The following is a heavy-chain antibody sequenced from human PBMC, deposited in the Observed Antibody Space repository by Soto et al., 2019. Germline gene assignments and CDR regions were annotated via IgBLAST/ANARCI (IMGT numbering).Heavy chain of an antibody. V-gene: IGHV4-59*01. Sequence: PAETLTLTCTVSGGSISSYYWSWIRQPPEKGLEWIGYIYYSGSTNYNPSLKSRVTISVDTSKNQFSLKLSSVTAADTAVYYCARDKHGGYVNYFDYWGQGTLVTVSS. CDR3: ARDKHGGYVNYFDY. CDR1: GGSISSYY. D-gene: IGHD5-12*01. CDR2: IYYSGST. J-gene: IGHJ4*02.